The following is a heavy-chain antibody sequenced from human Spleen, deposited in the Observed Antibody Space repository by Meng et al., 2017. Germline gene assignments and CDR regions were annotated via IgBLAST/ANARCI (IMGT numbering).Heavy chain of an antibody. V-gene: IGHV4-4*02. CDR3: ARDDSSGYYSY. J-gene: IGHJ4*02. D-gene: IGHD3-22*01. CDR2: IYHSGST. CDR1: VGSISSSNW. Sequence: QVQLQHSGQGLVQPSGTLSLTCVVSVGSISSSNWWRWVRQPPGQGLEWIGEIYHSGSTNYNPSLKSRVTISLDQSKNQFSLKLSSVTAADTAVYYCARDDSSGYYSYWGQGTLVTVSS.